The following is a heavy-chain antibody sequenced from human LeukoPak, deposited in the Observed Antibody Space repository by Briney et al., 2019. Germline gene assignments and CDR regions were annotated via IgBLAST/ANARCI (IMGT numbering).Heavy chain of an antibody. CDR3: ARADMVRGVGLFFDRNWFDP. CDR1: GYTFTRYA. CDR2: INPNRGGT. D-gene: IGHD3-10*01. V-gene: IGHV1-2*02. Sequence: ASVKVSCKASGYTFTRYAMNWGRQAPGQGLEWMGWINPNRGGTNYAQKFQGRVTMTRDTSIRTAYMELSRRRSADTALYYCARADMVRGVGLFFDRNWFDPWGQGNLVTVSS. J-gene: IGHJ5*02.